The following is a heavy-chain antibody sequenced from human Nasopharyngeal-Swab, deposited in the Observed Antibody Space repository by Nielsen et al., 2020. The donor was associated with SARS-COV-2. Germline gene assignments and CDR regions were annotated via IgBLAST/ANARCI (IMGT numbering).Heavy chain of an antibody. D-gene: IGHD2-2*01. CDR2: INSDGSST. CDR1: GFTFSSYW. V-gene: IGHV3-74*01. J-gene: IGHJ6*02. CDR3: ARVRGGVPAEMNYGMDV. Sequence: GESLKISCAASGFTFSSYWMHWVRQAPGKGLVWVSRINSDGSSTSYADPVKGRFTISRDNAKNTLYLQMNSLRAEDTAVYYCARVRGGVPAEMNYGMDVWGQGTTVTVSS.